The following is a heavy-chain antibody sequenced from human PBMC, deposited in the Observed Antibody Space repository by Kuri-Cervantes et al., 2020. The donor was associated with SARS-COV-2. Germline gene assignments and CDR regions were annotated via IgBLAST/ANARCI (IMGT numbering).Heavy chain of an antibody. D-gene: IGHD6-6*01. V-gene: IGHV7-4-1*02. J-gene: IGHJ6*02. CDR3: ARDMLAARRGSMHYYYGMDV. CDR1: GYTFTSYA. Sequence: ASVKVSCKASGYTFTSYAMNWVRQAPGQGLEWMGWINTNTGNPTYAQGFTGRFVFSLDTSVSTAYLQISSLKAEDTAVYYCARDMLAARRGSMHYYYGMDVWGQGTTVTVSS. CDR2: INTNTGNP.